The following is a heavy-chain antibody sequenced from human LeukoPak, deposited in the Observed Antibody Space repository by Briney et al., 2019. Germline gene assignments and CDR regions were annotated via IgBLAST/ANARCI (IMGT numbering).Heavy chain of an antibody. CDR1: GFTFSSYW. D-gene: IGHD1-26*01. CDR3: ARASSGSHGDY. CDR2: INPDGSWA. J-gene: IGHJ4*02. Sequence: GGSLRLSCAASGFTFSSYWMHWVRQAPGKGLVWVSRINPDGSWASYADSVKGRFTISRDNAKNTLYLQMNSLRVEDTAVYYCARASSGSHGDYWGQGTLVTVSS. V-gene: IGHV3-74*01.